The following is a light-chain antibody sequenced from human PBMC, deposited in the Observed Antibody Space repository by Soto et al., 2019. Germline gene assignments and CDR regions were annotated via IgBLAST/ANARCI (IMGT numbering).Light chain of an antibody. CDR1: SSDVGSYYP. J-gene: IGLJ1*01. CDR3: CSYAGDTTFFV. V-gene: IGLV2-23*02. Sequence: QSVLTQPASMSGSPGQPITISCTGTSSDVGSYYPVSWFQQHPGKAPKLIIYEVNKRPSGVSDRFSGSKSGNTASLTISGLQAADEAEYYCCSYAGDTTFFVFGTGTKLTVL. CDR2: EVN.